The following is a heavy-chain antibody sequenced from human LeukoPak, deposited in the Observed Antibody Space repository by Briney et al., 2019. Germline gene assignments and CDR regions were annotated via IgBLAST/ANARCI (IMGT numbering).Heavy chain of an antibody. V-gene: IGHV3-23*01. J-gene: IGHJ4*02. D-gene: IGHD1-26*01. Sequence: SGGSLRLSCAASGLTFSSYWMSWVRQAPGKGLEWVSAISAGGDLTNYADSVRGRFTISRDSSKNMLYVQMNSLRAEDTAVYYCAKGLISSATYFSYFDYWGQGTLVTVSS. CDR3: AKGLISSATYFSYFDY. CDR2: ISAGGDLT. CDR1: GLTFSSYW.